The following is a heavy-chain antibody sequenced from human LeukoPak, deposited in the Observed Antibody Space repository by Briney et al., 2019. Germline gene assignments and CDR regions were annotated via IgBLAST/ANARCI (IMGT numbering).Heavy chain of an antibody. CDR3: AREISGLDDY. CDR1: GFTFSSHA. Sequence: PGGSLRLSCTPSGFTFSSHAMSWVRQAPGKGLEWVSYISSSGSTIYYADSVKGRFTISRDNAKNSLYLQMNSLRAEDTAVYYCAREISGLDDYWGQGTLVTVSS. V-gene: IGHV3-48*04. D-gene: IGHD5-12*01. J-gene: IGHJ4*02. CDR2: ISSSGSTI.